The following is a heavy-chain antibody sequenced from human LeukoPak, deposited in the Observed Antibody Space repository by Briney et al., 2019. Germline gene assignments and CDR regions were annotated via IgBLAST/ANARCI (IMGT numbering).Heavy chain of an antibody. CDR2: IYPGDSYT. Sequence: GESLKISCKGSGYSFTSYWIGWVRQMPGKGLEWMGIIYPGDSYTNYSPSFQGHVTISADKSISTAYLQWSSLKASDTAMYYCARPNSSGWANYYYGMDVWGQGTTVTVSS. CDR1: GYSFTSYW. J-gene: IGHJ6*02. D-gene: IGHD6-19*01. CDR3: ARPNSSGWANYYYGMDV. V-gene: IGHV5-51*01.